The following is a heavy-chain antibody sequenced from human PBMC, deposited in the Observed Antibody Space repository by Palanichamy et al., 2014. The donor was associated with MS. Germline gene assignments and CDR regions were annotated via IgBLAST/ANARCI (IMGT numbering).Heavy chain of an antibody. J-gene: IGHJ5*01. CDR2: IWYDGSXK. CDR1: GFTFRNHG. D-gene: IGHD3-10*01. V-gene: IGHV3-33*01. CDR3: ARDRGGLHYFDS. Sequence: QVQLVESGGRAWSSLGGPLRLSCVASGFTFRNHGMHWVRQAPGKGLEWLSVIWYDGSXKKYADSVKGRLSISRDNSKNILYLEINGLTAEDTAIYYCARDRGGLHYFDSWGQGTLVSVSS.